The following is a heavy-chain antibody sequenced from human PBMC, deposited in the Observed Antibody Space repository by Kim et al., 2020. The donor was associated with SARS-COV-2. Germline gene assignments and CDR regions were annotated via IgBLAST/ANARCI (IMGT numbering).Heavy chain of an antibody. V-gene: IGHV5-51*01. CDR2: IYPSDSET. D-gene: IGHD3-10*01. CDR1: GYDFPIYW. Sequence: GESLKISCQGSGYDFPIYWIAWVRQMPGKGLEWMGSIYPSDSETRYSPSFQGQVTFSADKSVSSAYMHWSSLKASDTDIYYCARLTVYVTGNYYHAGAPGIWGKEKIVTVSS. J-gene: IGHJ3*02. CDR3: ARLTVYVTGNYYHAGAPGI.